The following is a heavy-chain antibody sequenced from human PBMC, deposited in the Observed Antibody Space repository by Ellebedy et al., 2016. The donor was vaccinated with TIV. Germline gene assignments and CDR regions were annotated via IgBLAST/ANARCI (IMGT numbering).Heavy chain of an antibody. V-gene: IGHV3-74*01. D-gene: IGHD4-17*01. Sequence: PGGSLRLSCAASGFTFTTYWMHWVRQVPGKGLVWVSRIDTDGSSISYADSVKGRFTISRDDAKHTLFLQMNSLRAEDTAIYYWARVGATVTTVDSMDVWGQGTTVTVSS. CDR1: GFTFTTYW. J-gene: IGHJ6*02. CDR3: ARVGATVTTVDSMDV. CDR2: IDTDGSSI.